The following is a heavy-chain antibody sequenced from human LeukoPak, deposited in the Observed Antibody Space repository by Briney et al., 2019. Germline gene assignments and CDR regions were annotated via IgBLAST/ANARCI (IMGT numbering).Heavy chain of an antibody. CDR1: GFTFSSYG. CDR3: AKETRDYDILTGYYKSYYYYYMDV. Sequence: GGSLRLSCAGSGFTFSSYGMHWVRQAPGKGLEWVAFIRYDGSNKYYADSVKGRFTISRDNSKNTLYLQMNSLRAEDTALYYCAKETRDYDILTGYYKSYYYYYMDVWGKGTTVTISS. D-gene: IGHD3-9*01. V-gene: IGHV3-30*02. J-gene: IGHJ6*03. CDR2: IRYDGSNK.